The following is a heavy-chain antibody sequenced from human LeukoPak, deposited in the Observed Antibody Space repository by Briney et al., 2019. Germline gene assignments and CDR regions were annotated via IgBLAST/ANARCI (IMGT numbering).Heavy chain of an antibody. V-gene: IGHV4-34*01. D-gene: IGHD4-17*01. CDR3: AGRPFMTTVTTEDYFDS. J-gene: IGHJ4*02. Sequence: SETLSLTCAVYGGSFSGYYWTWIRQPPGKGLEWIGEINHSGSTNYNPSLKSRVTISVDTSKNQFSLKLSSVTAAGTAVYYCAGRPFMTTVTTEDYFDSWGQGTLVTVSS. CDR2: INHSGST. CDR1: GGSFSGYY.